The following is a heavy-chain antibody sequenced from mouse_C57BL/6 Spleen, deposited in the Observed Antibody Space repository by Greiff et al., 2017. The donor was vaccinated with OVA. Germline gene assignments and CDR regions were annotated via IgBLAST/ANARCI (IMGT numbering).Heavy chain of an antibody. CDR2: ILPGSGST. CDR1: GYTFTGYW. D-gene: IGHD2-4*01. Sequence: QVQLQQSGAELMKPGASVKLSCKATGYTFTGYWIEWVKQRPGHGLEWIGEILPGSGSTNYNEKFKGKATFTADTSSNTAYMQLSSLTTEESAIYYCARRYDYDGRVCAMDYWGQGTSVTVSS. J-gene: IGHJ4*01. CDR3: ARRYDYDGRVCAMDY. V-gene: IGHV1-9*01.